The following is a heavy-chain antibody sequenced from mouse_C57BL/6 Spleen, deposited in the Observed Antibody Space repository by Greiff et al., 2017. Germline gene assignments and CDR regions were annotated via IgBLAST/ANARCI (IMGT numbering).Heavy chain of an antibody. CDR2: IDPANGNT. CDR3: ASYDSFDY. CDR1: GFNIKNTY. Sequence: EVQLQQSVAELVRPGASVKLSCTASGFNIKNTYLYWVKQRPEQGLEWIGRIDPANGNTKYAPKFQGKATITADTSSNTAYLQLSSLTSEDTAIYYCASYDSFDYWGQGTTHTVSS. J-gene: IGHJ2*01. D-gene: IGHD2-4*01. V-gene: IGHV14-3*01.